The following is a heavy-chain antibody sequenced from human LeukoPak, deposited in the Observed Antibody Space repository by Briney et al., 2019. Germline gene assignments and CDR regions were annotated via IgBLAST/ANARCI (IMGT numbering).Heavy chain of an antibody. CDR1: GFTFRSYE. V-gene: IGHV3-48*03. CDR2: ISISGSSM. D-gene: IGHD6-19*01. Sequence: PGGSLRLSCAASGFTFRSYEMNWVRQAPGKGLEGVSYISISGSSMYYADSVKGRFTISRDNAKNSLSLQMNSLRAEDTAVYYCARGYSSGWFPDWGQGTLVTVSS. J-gene: IGHJ4*02. CDR3: ARGYSSGWFPD.